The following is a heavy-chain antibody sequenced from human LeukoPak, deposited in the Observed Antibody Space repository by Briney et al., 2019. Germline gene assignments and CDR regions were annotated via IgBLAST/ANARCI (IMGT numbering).Heavy chain of an antibody. CDR3: ASTLTFDN. V-gene: IGHV3-7*01. CDR2: IKEDGSDR. CDR1: GFTFSNYW. J-gene: IGHJ3*02. Sequence: AGSLRLSCAASGFTFSNYWMTWVRQVPGKGLEWVASIKEDGSDRYNVDSVKGRFTISRDNAKNSLSLQMSSLRAEDTAVYYCASTLTFDNWGLGILVSVSS.